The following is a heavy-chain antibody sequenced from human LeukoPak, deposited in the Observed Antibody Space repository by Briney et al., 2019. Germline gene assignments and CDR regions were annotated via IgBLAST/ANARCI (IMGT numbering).Heavy chain of an antibody. D-gene: IGHD1-26*01. CDR2: ISSSSSTI. Sequence: GGSLRLSCAASGFTFSSYSMNWVRQAPGKGLEWVSYISSSSSTIYYADSVKGRFTISRDNAKNSLYLQMNSLRAEDTAVYYCARDLRSGGGRIYYYYGMDVWGQGTTVTVSS. V-gene: IGHV3-48*01. CDR3: ARDLRSGGGRIYYYYGMDV. J-gene: IGHJ6*02. CDR1: GFTFSSYS.